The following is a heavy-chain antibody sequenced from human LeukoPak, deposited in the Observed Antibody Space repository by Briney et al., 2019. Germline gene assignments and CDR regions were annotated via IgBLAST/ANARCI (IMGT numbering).Heavy chain of an antibody. D-gene: IGHD4-17*01. CDR2: IYTSGST. J-gene: IGHJ3*02. V-gene: IGHV4-61*02. CDR3: ASAARTTPLGAFDI. Sequence: PSETLSLTCTVSGGSISTNSYYWSWIRQPAGKGLEWIGRIYTSGSTNYNPSLKSRVTMSVDTSKNQFSLKLSSVTAADTAVYYCASAARTTPLGAFDIWGQGTMVTVSS. CDR1: GGSISTNSYY.